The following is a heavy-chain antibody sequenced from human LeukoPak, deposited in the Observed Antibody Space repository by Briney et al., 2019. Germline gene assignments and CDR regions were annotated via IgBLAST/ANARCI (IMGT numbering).Heavy chain of an antibody. CDR3: ARGRRDAFDI. V-gene: IGHV3-48*04. J-gene: IGHJ3*02. Sequence: GGSLRLPCAASEFTFSSYSMNWVRQAPGKGLEWVSYISSSSSTIYYADSVKGRFTISRDNAKNSLYLQMNSLRAEDTAVYYCARGRRDAFDIWGQGTMVTVSS. CDR1: EFTFSSYS. CDR2: ISSSSSTI.